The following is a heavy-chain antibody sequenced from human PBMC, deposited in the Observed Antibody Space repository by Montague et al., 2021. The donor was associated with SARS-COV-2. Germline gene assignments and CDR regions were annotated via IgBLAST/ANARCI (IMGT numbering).Heavy chain of an antibody. D-gene: IGHD4-11*01. CDR1: GFTFSSYS. CDR3: ASELHPNYYYGMDV. CDR2: ISSSSSYI. J-gene: IGHJ6*02. V-gene: IGHV3-21*01. Sequence: SLRLSCAASGFTFSSYSMNWVRQAPGKGLEWVSSISSSSSYIYYADSVKGRSTISRDNAKNSLYLQMNSLRAEDTAVYYCASELHPNYYYGMDVWGQGTTVTVSS.